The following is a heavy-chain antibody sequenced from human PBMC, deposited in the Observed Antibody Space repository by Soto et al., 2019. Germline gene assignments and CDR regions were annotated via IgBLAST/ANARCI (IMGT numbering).Heavy chain of an antibody. Sequence: PGGSLRLSCAASGFTFSSYGMHWVRQAPGKGLEWVAVISYDGSNKYYADSVKGRFTISRDNSKNTLYLQMNSLRAEDTAVYYCAKDSSGLFGYYYGMDVWGQGTTVTVSS. CDR3: AKDSSGLFGYYYGMDV. CDR1: GFTFSSYG. V-gene: IGHV3-30*18. CDR2: ISYDGSNK. J-gene: IGHJ6*02. D-gene: IGHD3-3*01.